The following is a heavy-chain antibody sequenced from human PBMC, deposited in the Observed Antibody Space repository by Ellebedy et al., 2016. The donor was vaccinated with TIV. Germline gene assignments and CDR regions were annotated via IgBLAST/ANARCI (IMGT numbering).Heavy chain of an antibody. J-gene: IGHJ4*02. CDR2: IRASNGNT. CDR1: GHSFISYG. D-gene: IGHD3-10*01. Sequence: AASVKVSCKASGHSFISYGFTWVRQAPGQGLEWMGLIRASNGNTHYSKKFQDRVTMTTDTSTRTAYMEMKSLRSDDTALYYCATNFYDSGSPAHWGQGTLVTVSS. V-gene: IGHV1-18*04. CDR3: ATNFYDSGSPAH.